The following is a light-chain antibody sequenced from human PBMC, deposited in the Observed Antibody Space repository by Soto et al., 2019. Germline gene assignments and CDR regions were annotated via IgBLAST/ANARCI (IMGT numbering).Light chain of an antibody. CDR2: RDN. J-gene: IGLJ1*01. CDR3: AAWDDTVRSYV. Sequence: QSVLTQPPSVSGTSGQRVTISWSGGISNIGTNYVHWFQQLPGTAPKVLSNRDNQRPSGVPDRFSGSKSGTSASLAISGLRSEDEAEYYCAAWDDTVRSYVFGTGTKLTVL. V-gene: IGLV1-47*01. CDR1: ISNIGTNY.